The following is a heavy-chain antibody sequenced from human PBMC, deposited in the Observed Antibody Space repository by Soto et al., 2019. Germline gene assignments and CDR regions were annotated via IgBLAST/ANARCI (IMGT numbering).Heavy chain of an antibody. CDR3: ARDGSGNAFDI. CDR1: GFTFSSYS. J-gene: IGHJ3*02. D-gene: IGHD6-25*01. V-gene: IGHV3-21*01. CDR2: ISSSSSYI. Sequence: SLRLSCAASGFTFSSYSMNWVRQAPGKGLEWVSSISSSSSYIYYADSVKGRFTISRDNAKNSLYLQMNSLRAEDTAVYYCARDGSGNAFDIWGQGTMVTVSS.